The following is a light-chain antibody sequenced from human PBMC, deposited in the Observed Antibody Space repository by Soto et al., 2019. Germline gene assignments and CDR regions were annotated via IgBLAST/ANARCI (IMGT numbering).Light chain of an antibody. Sequence: QSVLTQPRSVSGSPGQSVTISCAGASSNVGGYDYVSWYQQHPGKVPKLIIYDVSQRPSGVPDRFSGSKSGNTASLTISGLQAEDEADYYCCSYAGSYTGVFGGGTKLTVL. V-gene: IGLV2-11*01. CDR2: DVS. J-gene: IGLJ3*02. CDR1: SSNVGGYDY. CDR3: CSYAGSYTGV.